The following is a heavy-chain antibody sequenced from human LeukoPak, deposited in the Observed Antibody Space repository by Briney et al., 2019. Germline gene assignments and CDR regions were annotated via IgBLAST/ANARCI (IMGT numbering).Heavy chain of an antibody. D-gene: IGHD3-10*02. J-gene: IGHJ4*02. CDR2: INAGNGNT. CDR3: ARVFGLGSGSITFDY. Sequence: GASVKVSCKASGYTFTSYVMHWVRQAPGQRLEWMGWINAGNGNTKYSQKFQGRVTITRDTSASTAYMELSSLRSEDTAVYYCARVFGLGSGSITFDYWGQGTLVTVSS. CDR1: GYTFTSYV. V-gene: IGHV1-3*01.